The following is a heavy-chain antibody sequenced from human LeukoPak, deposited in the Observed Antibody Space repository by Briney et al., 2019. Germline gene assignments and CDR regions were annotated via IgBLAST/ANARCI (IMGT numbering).Heavy chain of an antibody. D-gene: IGHD1-14*01. V-gene: IGHV1-69*06. Sequence: ASVKVSCKASGGIFSSYAISWVRQAPGHGLEWMGGIIPIFGTANYAQKFQGRVTITADKSTSTAYMELSSLRSEDTAVYYCARVKTGTTFAAFDIWGQGTMVTVSS. CDR1: GGIFSSYA. J-gene: IGHJ3*02. CDR2: IIPIFGTA. CDR3: ARVKTGTTFAAFDI.